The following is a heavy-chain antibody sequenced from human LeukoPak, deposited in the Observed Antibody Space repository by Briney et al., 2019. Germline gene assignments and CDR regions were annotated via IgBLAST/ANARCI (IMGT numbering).Heavy chain of an antibody. J-gene: IGHJ4*02. CDR3: ARDPVSGLRSPGYFDY. CDR1: GGTFSSYA. V-gene: IGHV1-69*04. Sequence: GSSVKVSCKASGGTFSSYAISLVRQAPGQGLEWMGRIIPILGIANYAQKFQGRVTITADKSTSTAYMELSSLRSEDTAVYYCARDPVSGLRSPGYFDYCGQGTLVTVSS. D-gene: IGHD5-12*01. CDR2: IIPILGIA.